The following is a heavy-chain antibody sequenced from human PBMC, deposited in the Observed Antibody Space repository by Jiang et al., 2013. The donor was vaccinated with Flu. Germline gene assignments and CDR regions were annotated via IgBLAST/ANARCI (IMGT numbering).Heavy chain of an antibody. V-gene: IGHV3-33*01. D-gene: IGHD3-22*01. CDR2: IWYDGSNK. CDR3: ARGTIDYYDSSGYYYYPDY. J-gene: IGHJ4*02. Sequence: VIWYDGSNKYYADSVKGRFTISRGNSKNTLYLQMNSLRAEDTAVYYCARGTIDYYDSSGYYYYPDYWGQGTLVTVSS.